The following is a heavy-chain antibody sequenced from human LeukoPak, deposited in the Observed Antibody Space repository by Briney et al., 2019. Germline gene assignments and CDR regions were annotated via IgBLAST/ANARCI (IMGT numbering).Heavy chain of an antibody. Sequence: GGSLRLSCASSGFTFSAYYMSWIRQAPGKGLEWVSSISSSGGTTYYADSVKGRFTISRDNSKNTLYLHMNSLRAEDTAGYYCARGYVGVVLCAIPTDRVFD. J-gene: IGHJ3*02. CDR3: ARGYVGVVLCAIPTDRVFD. D-gene: IGHD2-15*01. CDR1: GFTFSAYY. CDR2: ISSSGGTT. V-gene: IGHV3-23*01.